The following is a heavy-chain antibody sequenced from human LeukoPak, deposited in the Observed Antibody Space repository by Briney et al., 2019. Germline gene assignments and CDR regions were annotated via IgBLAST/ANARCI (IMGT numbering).Heavy chain of an antibody. V-gene: IGHV3-21*01. D-gene: IGHD3-22*01. CDR3: AREDSSGHKSL. CDR2: ISSSSSYI. CDR1: GFTFSSYS. J-gene: IGHJ4*02. Sequence: GGSLRLSXAASGFTFSSYSMNWVRQAPGKGMEWVSYISSSSSYIYYADSVKGRFTISRDNAKNSLYLQMNSLRAEDTAVYYCAREDSSGHKSLWGQGTLVIVSS.